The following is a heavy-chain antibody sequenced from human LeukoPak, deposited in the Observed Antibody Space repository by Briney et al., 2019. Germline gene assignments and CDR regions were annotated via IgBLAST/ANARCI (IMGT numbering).Heavy chain of an antibody. D-gene: IGHD3-16*01. J-gene: IGHJ4*02. Sequence: GGSLRLSCAASGFTFSSYAMSWARQAPGKGLEWVANIKNDGSEKFYVGSVRGRFTISRDNAKNSLYLQLDSLRVEDTGVYYCARAYPQGYWGQGTLITVSS. V-gene: IGHV3-7*04. CDR1: GFTFSSYA. CDR3: ARAYPQGY. CDR2: IKNDGSEK.